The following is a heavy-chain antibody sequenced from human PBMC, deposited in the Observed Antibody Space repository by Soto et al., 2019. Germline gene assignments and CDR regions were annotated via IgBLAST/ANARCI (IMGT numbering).Heavy chain of an antibody. CDR1: GFTFSSYS. D-gene: IGHD2-2*01. CDR3: ARGGVWSSTSGRYDYYDYYYKAV. V-gene: IGHV3-48*04. Sequence: EVQLVASGGGLVQPGGSLRLSCSASGFTFSSYSMHWFRQAPGKGLELVSYISSSSRTIYYADSVKGRFTISRDNAKHARYLQMNSLRAEDRAVYYCARGGVWSSTSGRYDYYDYYYKAVWGKGTPVTVSS. J-gene: IGHJ6*03. CDR2: ISSSSRTI.